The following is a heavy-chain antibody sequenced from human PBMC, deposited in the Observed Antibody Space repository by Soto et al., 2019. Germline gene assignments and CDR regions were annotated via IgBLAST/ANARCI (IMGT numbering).Heavy chain of an antibody. Sequence: VASVKVSCKASGGTFSSYAISWVRQAPGQGLEWMGGIIPIFGTANYAQKFQGRVTITADESTSTAYMELSSLRSEDTAVYYCARDRYLRTSRLYYYYGMDVWGEGTTVTVSS. CDR3: ARDRYLRTSRLYYYYGMDV. J-gene: IGHJ6*04. CDR1: GGTFSSYA. V-gene: IGHV1-69*13. D-gene: IGHD2-2*01. CDR2: IIPIFGTA.